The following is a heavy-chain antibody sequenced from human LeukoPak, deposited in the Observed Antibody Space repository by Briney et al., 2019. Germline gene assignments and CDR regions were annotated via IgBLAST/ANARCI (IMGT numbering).Heavy chain of an antibody. D-gene: IGHD6-19*01. Sequence: GGSLRLSCAASGFTFSSYWMSWVRQAPGKGLEWVSYISSSGSTIYYADSVKGRFTISRDNAKNSLYLQMNSLRAEDTAVYYCARDRFPSGWPFDYWGQGTLVTVSS. CDR2: ISSSGSTI. V-gene: IGHV3-48*04. CDR1: GFTFSSYW. J-gene: IGHJ4*02. CDR3: ARDRFPSGWPFDY.